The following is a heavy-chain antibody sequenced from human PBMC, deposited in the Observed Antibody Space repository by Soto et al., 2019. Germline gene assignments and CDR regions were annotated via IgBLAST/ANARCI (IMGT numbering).Heavy chain of an antibody. V-gene: IGHV1-18*01. CDR3: ARDISPLDY. Sequence: ASVKVSCKASGYTFTSYGISWVRQAPGQGLEWMGWISAYNGNTNYAQKLQGRVTMTTDTSTSTVYMELSSLGSEDTAVYYCARDISPLDYWGQGTLVTVSS. J-gene: IGHJ4*02. CDR2: ISAYNGNT. CDR1: GYTFTSYG.